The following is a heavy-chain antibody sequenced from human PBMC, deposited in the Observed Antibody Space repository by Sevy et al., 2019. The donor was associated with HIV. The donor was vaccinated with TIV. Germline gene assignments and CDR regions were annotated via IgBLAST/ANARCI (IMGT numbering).Heavy chain of an antibody. D-gene: IGHD1-1*01. CDR3: AKRNSANWREANFDI. V-gene: IGHV3-23*01. CDR2: RSQSGNTA. Sequence: GGSLRLSCAASGFTLDGVALNWVRQAPGKGLEWVAGRSQSGNTAYYTDSVRGRFTIARDTSKNMLYLQMNSLRAEDTAMYFCAKRNSANWREANFDIWGQGAMVTVSS. CDR1: GFTLDGVA. J-gene: IGHJ3*02.